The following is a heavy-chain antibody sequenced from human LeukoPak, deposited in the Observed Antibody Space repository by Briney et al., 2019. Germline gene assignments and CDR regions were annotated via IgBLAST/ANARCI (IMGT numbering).Heavy chain of an antibody. J-gene: IGHJ3*01. CDR2: LKPNGGDK. V-gene: IGHV3-7*03. CDR3: ARDKDSGTNHAKIRYDV. Sequence: GGSLRLSCAASGFTFSSYWMSWVRQAPGKGLEWVANLKPNGGDKYYVDSVKGRFTISRDNAKNSLYLQMNSLRAEDTAVYYCARDKDSGTNHAKIRYDVWGQGTMVTVSS. CDR1: GFTFSSYW. D-gene: IGHD1-26*01.